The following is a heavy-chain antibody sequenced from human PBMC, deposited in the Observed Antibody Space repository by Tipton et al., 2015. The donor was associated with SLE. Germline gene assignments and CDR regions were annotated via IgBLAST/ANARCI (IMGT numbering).Heavy chain of an antibody. CDR2: IYYSGST. CDR3: ARGGGDVTKGDFDY. CDR1: GGSISSGAYY. Sequence: TLSLTCTVSGGSISSGAYYWSWIRQLPGKGLEWIGYIYYSGSTHYNPSLKSPFTISVDTSKNQFSLKLSSVTAADTAVYYCARGGGDVTKGDFDYWGQGTLVTVSS. J-gene: IGHJ4*02. D-gene: IGHD4-17*01. V-gene: IGHV4-31*01.